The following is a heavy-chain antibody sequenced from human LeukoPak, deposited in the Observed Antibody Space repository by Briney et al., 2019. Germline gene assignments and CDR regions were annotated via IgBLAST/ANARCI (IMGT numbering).Heavy chain of an antibody. D-gene: IGHD4-17*01. V-gene: IGHV3-53*01. J-gene: IGHJ4*02. CDR3: AIEDDTVSEPFDY. CDR2: IYSGGST. Sequence: GGSLRLSCAASGLSVSSNYMSWVRQAPGKGLEWVSVIYSGGSTYYADSVKGRFSISRDKSKNTLYLQMNNLRAEDTAVYYCAIEDDTVSEPFDYWGQGTLVTVSS. CDR1: GLSVSSNY.